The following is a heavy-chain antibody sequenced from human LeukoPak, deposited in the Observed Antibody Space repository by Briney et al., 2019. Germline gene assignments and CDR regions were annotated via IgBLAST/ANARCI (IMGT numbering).Heavy chain of an antibody. Sequence: PSETLSLTCAVYGGSFSGYYWSWIRQPPGKGLEWSGEINHSGSTNYNPSLKSRVTISVDTSKNQFSLKLSSVTAADTAVYYCARWPDCSGGSCYGEASDYWGRGTLVTVSS. CDR3: ARWPDCSGGSCYGEASDY. J-gene: IGHJ4*02. V-gene: IGHV4-34*01. CDR2: INHSGST. D-gene: IGHD2-15*01. CDR1: GGSFSGYY.